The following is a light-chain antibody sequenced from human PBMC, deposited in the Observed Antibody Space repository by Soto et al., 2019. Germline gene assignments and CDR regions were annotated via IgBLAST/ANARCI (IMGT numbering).Light chain of an antibody. CDR2: GAS. Sequence: DIQMTQSPYSLSAYVGDRVTITCRASQGIGNYLAWYQQKPGKVPKLLIYGASTLQSGVPSRFCGSGSGTDFTLTIGSLQPEDFATYYCQKYNSAPRTFGQGTKLEIK. J-gene: IGKJ2*01. V-gene: IGKV1-27*01. CDR1: QGIGNY. CDR3: QKYNSAPRT.